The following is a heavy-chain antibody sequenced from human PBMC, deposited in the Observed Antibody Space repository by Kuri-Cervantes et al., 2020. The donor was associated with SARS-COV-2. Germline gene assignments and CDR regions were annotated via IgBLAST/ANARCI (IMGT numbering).Heavy chain of an antibody. Sequence: GGSLRLSCAASGFTVSSNYMSWVRQAPGKGLEWVSVIYSGGSTYYADSVKGRFTISRDNAKNSLYLQMNSLRDEDTAVYHCARERSGDSYDFWSGYTYYYGMDVWGQGTTVTVSS. CDR1: GFTVSSNY. V-gene: IGHV3-53*01. CDR3: ARERSGDSYDFWSGYTYYYGMDV. J-gene: IGHJ6*02. CDR2: IYSGGST. D-gene: IGHD3-3*01.